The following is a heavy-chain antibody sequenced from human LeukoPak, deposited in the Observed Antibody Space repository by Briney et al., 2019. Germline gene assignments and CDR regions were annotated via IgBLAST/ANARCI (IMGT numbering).Heavy chain of an antibody. Sequence: PGGSLRLSCAASGFTVSSNYMSWIRQAPGKGLEGVSYISSSGSTIYYADSVKGRFTISRVNAKNSLYLQMNSLRAEDTAVYYCARDEKYCSGGSCLFYYYYYMDVWGKGTTVTVSS. J-gene: IGHJ6*03. CDR3: ARDEKYCSGGSCLFYYYYYMDV. D-gene: IGHD2-15*01. CDR1: GFTVSSNY. V-gene: IGHV3-11*01. CDR2: ISSSGSTI.